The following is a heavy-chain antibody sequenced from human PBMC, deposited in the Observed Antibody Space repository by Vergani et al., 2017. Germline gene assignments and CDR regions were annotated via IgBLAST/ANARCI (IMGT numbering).Heavy chain of an antibody. V-gene: IGHV4-59*11. J-gene: IGHJ4*02. Sequence: QVQLQESGPGLVKSSETLSLTCSVSFDSIRNLYCNWIRQPPGKGLEWIGSIHYSENTNYNPSLKTRVTISVDTSKNQFSLTLTSVTAADTAVYFCARQRPGSGWSPGDSDDWGQGILVTVSS. CDR1: FDSIRNLY. D-gene: IGHD6-19*01. CDR3: ARQRPGSGWSPGDSDD. CDR2: IHYSENT.